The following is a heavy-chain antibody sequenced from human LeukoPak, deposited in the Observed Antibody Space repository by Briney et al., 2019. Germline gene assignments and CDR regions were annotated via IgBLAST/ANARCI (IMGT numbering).Heavy chain of an antibody. Sequence: PSETLSLTCAVSGGSITRSNWWTWVRQPPGKGLEWVGEIYQSGSTSYMPSLKSRVTISVDKSKNQFSLELRSVTAADTAVYYCASSSAMVTHSFDYWGQGTLVTVSS. CDR2: IYQSGST. J-gene: IGHJ4*02. CDR3: ASSSAMVTHSFDY. CDR1: GGSITRSNW. D-gene: IGHD5-18*01. V-gene: IGHV4-4*02.